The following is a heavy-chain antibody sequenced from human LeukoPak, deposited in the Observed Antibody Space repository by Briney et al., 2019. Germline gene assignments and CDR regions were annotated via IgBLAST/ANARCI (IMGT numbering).Heavy chain of an antibody. J-gene: IGHJ4*02. CDR2: ISSSSSTI. V-gene: IGHV3-48*04. Sequence: PGGSLRLSCAASGFTFSSYSMNWVRQAPGKGLEWVSYISSSSSTIYYADSVKGRFTISRDNAKNSLYLQMNSLRAEDTAVYYCAREGGIVVVPAPFDYWGQGTLVTVSS. D-gene: IGHD2-2*01. CDR1: GFTFSSYS. CDR3: AREGGIVVVPAPFDY.